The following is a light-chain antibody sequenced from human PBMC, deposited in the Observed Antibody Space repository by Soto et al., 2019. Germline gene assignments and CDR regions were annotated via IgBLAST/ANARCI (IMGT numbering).Light chain of an antibody. CDR1: SSDVGGYNY. V-gene: IGLV2-8*01. J-gene: IGLJ1*01. CDR2: DVT. CDR3: SSYAGTHVV. Sequence: QSVLTQPPSGSVSPGQSVAIFCTGTSSDVGGYNYVSWYQQYPGKAPKLMIYDVTKRPSGVPDRFSGSKSGNTASLTVSGLQAEDEADYYCSSYAGTHVVFGTGTKVTVL.